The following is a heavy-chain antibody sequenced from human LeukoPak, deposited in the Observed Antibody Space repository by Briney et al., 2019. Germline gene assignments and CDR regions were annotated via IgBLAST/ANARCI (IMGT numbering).Heavy chain of an antibody. CDR1: GASITYW. CDR2: VHRDGYT. Sequence: PSETLSLTCAVSGASITYWWSWVRQPPGKGLEWIGEVHRDGYTNYNPSLKSRVTISVDTSKNQFSLKLSSVTAADTAVYYCARQPYGDFNFDYWGQGTLVTVPS. V-gene: IGHV4-4*02. D-gene: IGHD4-17*01. CDR3: ARQPYGDFNFDY. J-gene: IGHJ4*02.